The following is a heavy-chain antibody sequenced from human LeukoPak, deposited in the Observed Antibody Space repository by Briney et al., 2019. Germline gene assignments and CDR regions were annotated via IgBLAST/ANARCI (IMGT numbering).Heavy chain of an antibody. Sequence: SVKVSRKTSGGTLSSYAISWVRQAPGQGRVWMGGSIPIFGITHYAHKFQGRVTITADKSTSTAYLELSSLRSEDAAVYYCGSGFVVVTAIRGGDGFDIWGQGTMVTVSS. CDR3: GSGFVVVTAIRGGDGFDI. V-gene: IGHV1-69*10. CDR1: GGTLSSYA. D-gene: IGHD2-21*02. J-gene: IGHJ3*02. CDR2: SIPIFGIT.